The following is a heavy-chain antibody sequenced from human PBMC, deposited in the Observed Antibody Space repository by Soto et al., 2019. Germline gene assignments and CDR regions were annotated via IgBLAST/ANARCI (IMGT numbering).Heavy chain of an antibody. Sequence: QVQLVESGGGVVQPGRSLRLSCAASGFTFSSYAMHWVLQAPGKGLEWVAVISYDGSNKYYADSVKGRFTISRDNSKNTLYLQMNSLRAEDTAVYYCARDTEALVTMVRGAIDYWGQGTLVTVSS. V-gene: IGHV3-30-3*01. CDR1: GFTFSSYA. J-gene: IGHJ4*02. CDR3: ARDTEALVTMVRGAIDY. CDR2: ISYDGSNK. D-gene: IGHD3-10*01.